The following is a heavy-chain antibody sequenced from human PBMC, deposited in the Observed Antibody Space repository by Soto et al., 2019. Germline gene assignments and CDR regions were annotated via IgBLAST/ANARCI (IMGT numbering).Heavy chain of an antibody. J-gene: IGHJ5*02. CDR1: GFPFSSYS. CDR2: ISSSSTI. D-gene: IGHD3-9*01. Sequence: GGSLRLSCSASGFPFSSYSMNWVRQAPGKGLEWVSYISSSSTIYYADSVKGRFTISRDNAKNSLYLQMNSLRAEDTAVYYCAREYDILNWFDPWGQGTLVTVSS. V-gene: IGHV3-48*01. CDR3: AREYDILNWFDP.